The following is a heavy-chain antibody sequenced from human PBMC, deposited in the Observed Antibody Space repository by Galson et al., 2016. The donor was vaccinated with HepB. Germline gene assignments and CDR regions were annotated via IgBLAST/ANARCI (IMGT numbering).Heavy chain of an antibody. CDR3: ARSGSDFDY. CDR2: ISYNGNTK. Sequence: SLRLSCAASGFTFSNYGMHWVRQSPDKGLEWVAVISYNGNTKFYADSVKGRFTISRDNSKNSLFLQMNSLRAEDTAVYYCARSGSDFDYWGQGTLVTVSS. D-gene: IGHD1-26*01. V-gene: IGHV3-30*03. CDR1: GFTFSNYG. J-gene: IGHJ4*02.